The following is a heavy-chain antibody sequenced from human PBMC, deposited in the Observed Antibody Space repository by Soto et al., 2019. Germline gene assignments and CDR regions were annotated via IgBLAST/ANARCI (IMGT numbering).Heavy chain of an antibody. D-gene: IGHD5-12*01. V-gene: IGHV4-34*01. J-gene: IGHJ4*02. CDR3: ARGRYSRYDKGPLDY. CDR1: GGSFSGYY. CDR2: INHSGST. Sequence: LSLTCAVYGGSFSGYYWSWIRQPPGKGLEWIGEINHSGSTNYNPSLKSRVTMSVDTSKNQFSLKLNSVTAADTAVYYCARGRYSRYDKGPLDYWGQGTLVTVSS.